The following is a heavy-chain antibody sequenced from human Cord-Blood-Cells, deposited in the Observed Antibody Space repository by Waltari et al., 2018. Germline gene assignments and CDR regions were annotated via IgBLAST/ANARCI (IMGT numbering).Heavy chain of an antibody. V-gene: IGHV6-1*01. CDR2: TYYRSKWYN. Sequence: QVQLQQSGPGLVKPSQTLSLTCAISGDSVSSNSAAWNWIRPSPSRGLEWLGRTYYRSKWYNDYAVSVKSRITINPDTSKNQFSLQLNSVTPEDTAVYYCAREDPRGYSYGWSNWFDPWGQGTLVTVSS. J-gene: IGHJ5*02. D-gene: IGHD5-18*01. CDR1: GDSVSSNSAA. CDR3: AREDPRGYSYGWSNWFDP.